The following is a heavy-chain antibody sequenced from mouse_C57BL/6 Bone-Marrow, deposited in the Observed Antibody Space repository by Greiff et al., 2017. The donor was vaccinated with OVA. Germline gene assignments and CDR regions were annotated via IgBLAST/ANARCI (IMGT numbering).Heavy chain of an antibody. D-gene: IGHD1-1*01. J-gene: IGHJ3*01. CDR1: GYTFTSYW. CDR3: ARSFLYYYGSSYVGWFAY. V-gene: IGHV1-53*01. CDR2: INPSNGGT. Sequence: VQLQQPGTELVKPGASVKLSCKASGYTFTSYWMHWVKQRPGQGLEWIGNINPSNGGTNYNEKFKSKATLTVDKSSSTAYMQLSSLTSEDSAVYYCARSFLYYYGSSYVGWFAYWGQGTLVTVSA.